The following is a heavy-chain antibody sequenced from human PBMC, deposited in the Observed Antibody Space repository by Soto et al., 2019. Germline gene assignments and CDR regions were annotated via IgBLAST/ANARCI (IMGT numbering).Heavy chain of an antibody. CDR2: ISGSGGTT. Sequence: QPQLVESGGGLVKPGGSLRLSCAASRLTFSDYYMGRIRQAPGKGLEWISYISGSGGTTYYADSVKGRFTISRDNAKNSLYLHMNSLRVEDTAIYYCARDPEPQYYFDSWGQGTLVTVSS. CDR1: RLTFSDYY. CDR3: ARDPEPQYYFDS. J-gene: IGHJ4*02. V-gene: IGHV3-11*01.